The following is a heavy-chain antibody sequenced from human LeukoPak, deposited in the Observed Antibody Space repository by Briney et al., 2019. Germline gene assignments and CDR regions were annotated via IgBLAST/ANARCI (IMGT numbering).Heavy chain of an antibody. D-gene: IGHD5-24*01. CDR3: ARDTAQTGWLHNNWLDP. Sequence: ASVKVSCKASGYTFTSYGISWVRQAPGQGLEWMGWISAYNGNTNYAQKLQGRVTMTTDTSTSTAYMELRSLRSDDTAVYYCARDTAQTGWLHNNWLDPWGQGTLVTVSS. J-gene: IGHJ5*02. CDR2: ISAYNGNT. V-gene: IGHV1-18*01. CDR1: GYTFTSYG.